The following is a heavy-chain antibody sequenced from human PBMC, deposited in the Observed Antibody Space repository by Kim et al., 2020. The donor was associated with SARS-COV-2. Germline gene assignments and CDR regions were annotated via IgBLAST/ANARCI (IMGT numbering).Heavy chain of an antibody. D-gene: IGHD3-3*01. V-gene: IGHV4-4*07. CDR2: IYSSGSA. Sequence: SETLSLTCTVSGGSISSYYWSWIRQPAGKGLEWIGRIYSSGSANYNPSLKSRVTMSVATSKNQFSLKLNSVTAADTAVYYCARGGLDCWSAYFDKWGQGT. CDR1: GGSISSYY. J-gene: IGHJ4*02. CDR3: ARGGLDCWSAYFDK.